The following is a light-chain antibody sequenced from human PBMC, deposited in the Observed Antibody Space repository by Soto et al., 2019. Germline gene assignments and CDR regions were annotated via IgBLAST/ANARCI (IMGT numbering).Light chain of an antibody. Sequence: EVLITQSPSNLSXSPVXGAXLPCWASQPVSDKLAWYKQNPGQAPRLLIYGASARALGIPDRFSGSGSGTEFSFTVTSLQSEDFAVYYCQQYDQWPITFGQGTRLEIK. V-gene: IGKV3-15*01. J-gene: IGKJ5*01. CDR3: QQYDQWPIT. CDR1: QPVSDK. CDR2: GAS.